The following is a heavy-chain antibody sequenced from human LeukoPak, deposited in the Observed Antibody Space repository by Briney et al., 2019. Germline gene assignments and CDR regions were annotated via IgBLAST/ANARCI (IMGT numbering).Heavy chain of an antibody. Sequence: GGSLRLSCAASGFTLSDHWMSWVRQAPGKGLEWVANIKEDGSEKYYVDSVKGRFTISRDNAKNSLYLQMNSLRDEDTAVYYCARAVGGYVDWGQGTLVTVSS. CDR2: IKEDGSEK. CDR3: ARAVGGYVD. J-gene: IGHJ4*02. D-gene: IGHD5-12*01. CDR1: GFTLSDHW. V-gene: IGHV3-7*03.